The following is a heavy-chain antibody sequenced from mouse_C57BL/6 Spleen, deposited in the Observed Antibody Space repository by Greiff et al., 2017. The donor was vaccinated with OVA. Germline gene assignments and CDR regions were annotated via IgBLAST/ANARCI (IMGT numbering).Heavy chain of an antibody. J-gene: IGHJ2*01. D-gene: IGHD4-1*01. CDR1: GFTFSSYA. CDR2: ISDGGSYT. CDR3: ARDLGTVSYFDY. Sequence: EVQGVESGGGLVKPGGSLKLSCAASGFTFSSYAMSWVRQTPEKRLEWVATISDGGSYTYYPDNVKGRFTISRDNAKNNLYLQMSHLKSEDTAMYYCARDLGTVSYFDYWGQGTTLTVSS. V-gene: IGHV5-4*01.